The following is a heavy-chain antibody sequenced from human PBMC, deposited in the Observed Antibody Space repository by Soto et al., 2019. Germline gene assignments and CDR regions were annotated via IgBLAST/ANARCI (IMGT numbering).Heavy chain of an antibody. J-gene: IGHJ6*03. CDR2: INHSGST. V-gene: IGHV4-34*01. Sequence: PSETLSLTCAVYGGSFSGYYWSWIRQPPGKGLEWIGEINHSGSTNYNPSLKSRVTISVDTSKNQFSLKLSSVTAADKDVYYCERRGYFVSGSYVNGQPYYYMDVWGKGTTVTVSS. D-gene: IGHD3-10*01. CDR3: ERRGYFVSGSYVNGQPYYYMDV. CDR1: GGSFSGYY.